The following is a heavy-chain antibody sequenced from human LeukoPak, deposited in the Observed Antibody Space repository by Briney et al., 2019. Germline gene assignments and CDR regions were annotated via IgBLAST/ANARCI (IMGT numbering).Heavy chain of an antibody. CDR1: GFTFSSYA. CDR2: ISGSGGST. Sequence: PGGSLRLSCAASGFTFSSYAMSWVRQAPGKGLEWVSAISGSGGSTYYADSVKGRFTISRDNSKNTLYLQMNSLRAEDTAVYYCARDPAPYDSSGYLDYWGQGTLVTVSS. V-gene: IGHV3-23*01. J-gene: IGHJ4*02. D-gene: IGHD3-22*01. CDR3: ARDPAPYDSSGYLDY.